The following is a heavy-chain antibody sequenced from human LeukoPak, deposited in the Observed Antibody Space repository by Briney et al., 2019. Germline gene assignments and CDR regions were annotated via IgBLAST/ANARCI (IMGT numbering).Heavy chain of an antibody. V-gene: IGHV3-21*01. Sequence: PGGSLRLSXAASGFTFSTYNMNWVRQTPGKGLEWLSSISSSSNYIYYADSVKGRFTISRDNAKNSLYLQMNSLRAEDTDVYYCARDVGASAPDAFDIWGQGTMVTVSS. CDR1: GFTFSTYN. D-gene: IGHD1-26*01. J-gene: IGHJ3*02. CDR2: ISSSSNYI. CDR3: ARDVGASAPDAFDI.